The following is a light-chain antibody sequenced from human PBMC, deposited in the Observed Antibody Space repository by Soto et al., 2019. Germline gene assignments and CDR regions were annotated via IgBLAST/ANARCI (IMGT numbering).Light chain of an antibody. V-gene: IGKV3-11*01. CDR2: DAS. CDR3: QQRGNRPPWT. CDR1: QSVSRY. Sequence: EIVLTQSPATLSLSPGERSTLSCRASQSVSRYLAWYQQKSGQAPRLLIYDASNRATGIPARFSGSGSGTDFTLTISSLEPEDFAVYYCQQRGNRPPWTFGQGTKVDI. J-gene: IGKJ1*01.